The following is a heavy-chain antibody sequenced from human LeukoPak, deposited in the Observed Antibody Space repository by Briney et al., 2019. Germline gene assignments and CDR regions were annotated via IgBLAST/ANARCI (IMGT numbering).Heavy chain of an antibody. D-gene: IGHD6-19*01. CDR3: ARLGYSSGWRHFDY. J-gene: IGHJ4*02. Sequence: GGSLRLSCVASGFTFDTYSMNWIRQAPGKGLEWTSYITDDSKTMYYADSVKGRFTISRDNAKNALYLQMNSLRAGDTAVYYCARLGYSSGWRHFDYWGQGTLVVVSS. V-gene: IGHV3-48*04. CDR1: GFTFDTYS. CDR2: ITDDSKTM.